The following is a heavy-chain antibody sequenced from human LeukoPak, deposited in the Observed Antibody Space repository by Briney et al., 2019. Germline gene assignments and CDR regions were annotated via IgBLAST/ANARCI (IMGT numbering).Heavy chain of an antibody. CDR1: GGSISSSSYN. Sequence: SETLSLTCTVSGGSISSSSYNWGWIRQPPGKGLEWIGSLYFSGSTYNNPSLMSRITISVDRSQNQFSLKMRDVTAADTAVYYCATADWESFYFDSWGQGALVAVSS. D-gene: IGHD1-26*01. CDR3: ATADWESFYFDS. V-gene: IGHV4-39*07. CDR2: LYFSGST. J-gene: IGHJ4*02.